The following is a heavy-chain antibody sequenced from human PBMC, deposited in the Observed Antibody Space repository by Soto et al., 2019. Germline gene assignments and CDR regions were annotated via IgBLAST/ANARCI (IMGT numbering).Heavy chain of an antibody. Sequence: GGSLRLSCVASGFTFSNCGMHWVRQAPGKGLEWVAIISYDGSHKYYGDSVKGRFTISRDNSKNTLYLQMNSLRAEDTAVYYCSRKVPSVYYYQYYGIDVWGQGTTVTVSS. J-gene: IGHJ6*02. CDR1: GFTFSNCG. V-gene: IGHV3-30*03. D-gene: IGHD3-10*01. CDR3: SRKVPSVYYYQYYGIDV. CDR2: ISYDGSHK.